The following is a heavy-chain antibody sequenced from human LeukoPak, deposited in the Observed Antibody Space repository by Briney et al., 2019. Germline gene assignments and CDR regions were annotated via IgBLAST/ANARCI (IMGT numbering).Heavy chain of an antibody. D-gene: IGHD3-22*01. Sequence: SETLSLTCTVSGGSISSYYWSWIRQPPGRGLEWIGYIYYSGSTKYNPSLKSRVTISLATAKNQFSLKLSSVTAADTAVYYCAGGDYYDSSGYFDYWGQGTLVTVSS. CDR3: AGGDYYDSSGYFDY. V-gene: IGHV4-59*01. J-gene: IGHJ4*02. CDR1: GGSISSYY. CDR2: IYYSGST.